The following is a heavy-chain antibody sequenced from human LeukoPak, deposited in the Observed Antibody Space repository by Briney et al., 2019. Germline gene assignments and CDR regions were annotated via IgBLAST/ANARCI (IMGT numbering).Heavy chain of an antibody. CDR2: IYYSGST. CDR3: ARLCSGGSCAIDY. CDR1: GGSISSGGYY. V-gene: IGHV4-31*03. D-gene: IGHD2-15*01. J-gene: IGHJ4*02. Sequence: SETLSLTCTVSGGSISSGGYYWSWIRQHPGKGLEWIGYIYYSGSTYYNPSLKSRVTISVDTSKNQFSLKLSSVTAADTAVYYCARLCSGGSCAIDYWGQGTLVTVSS.